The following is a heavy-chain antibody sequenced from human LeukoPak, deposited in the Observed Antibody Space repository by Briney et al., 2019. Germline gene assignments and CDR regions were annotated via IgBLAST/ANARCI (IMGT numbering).Heavy chain of an antibody. CDR1: GFTFSSYS. Sequence: GGSLRLSCAASGFTFSSYSMNWVRQAPGKGLEWVSSISSSSSYIYYADSVKGRFTISRDNAKNSLYLQMNSLRAEDTAVYYCARVFPEYSYDPRHEDDYWGQGTLVTVSS. CDR2: ISSSSSYI. V-gene: IGHV3-21*01. J-gene: IGHJ4*02. D-gene: IGHD5-18*01. CDR3: ARVFPEYSYDPRHEDDY.